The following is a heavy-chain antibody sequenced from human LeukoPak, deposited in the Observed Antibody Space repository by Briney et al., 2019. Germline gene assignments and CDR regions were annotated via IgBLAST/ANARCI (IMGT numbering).Heavy chain of an antibody. CDR1: GFTFSSYT. CDR2: IYSGGST. D-gene: IGHD1-26*01. Sequence: GGSLRLSCAASGFTFSSYTMNWVRQAPGKGLEWVSIIYSGGSTFYADSVKGRFTISRDNSKNTLYLQMNSLRAEDTAVYYCARGGSYLSAFDIWGQGTRATVSS. CDR3: ARGGSYLSAFDI. J-gene: IGHJ3*02. V-gene: IGHV3-53*01.